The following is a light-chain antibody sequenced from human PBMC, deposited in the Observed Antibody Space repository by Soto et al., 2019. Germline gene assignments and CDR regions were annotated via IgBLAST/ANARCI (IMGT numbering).Light chain of an antibody. CDR1: QSISTF. CDR3: QQSYTSPRT. V-gene: IGKV1-39*01. J-gene: IGKJ1*01. CDR2: AAS. Sequence: DIPMTQSPSSLSASVGDRVSVTCRASQSISTFLNWYQQRPGEAPKLLIYAASSLQSGVPSRFSGSGSGADFTLTIGSLQPEDFATYYCQQSYTSPRTCDQGTKVEVK.